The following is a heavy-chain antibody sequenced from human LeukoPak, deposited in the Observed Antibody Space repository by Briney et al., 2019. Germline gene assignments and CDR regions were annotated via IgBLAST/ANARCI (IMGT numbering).Heavy chain of an antibody. Sequence: GASVKVSCKASGYTFTSFYIHWVRQAPGQGLEWMGIFNPSGGSTSYAQKFQGRVTMTRDTSTSTVYMELSSLRSEDTAVYYCARGPMVRGVTTPPAYWGQGTLVTVSS. J-gene: IGHJ4*02. CDR1: GYTFTSFY. D-gene: IGHD3-10*01. V-gene: IGHV1-46*01. CDR3: ARGPMVRGVTTPPAY. CDR2: FNPSGGST.